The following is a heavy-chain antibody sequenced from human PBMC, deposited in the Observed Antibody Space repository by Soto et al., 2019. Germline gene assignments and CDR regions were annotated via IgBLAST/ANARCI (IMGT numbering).Heavy chain of an antibody. J-gene: IGHJ4*02. Sequence: QVQLVQSGAEVKKPGASVKVSCKGSGYTFTSYDINWVRQATGQGLEWMGWMNPNSGNTGYAQKFQGSVTMTRNTSISTAYMELSGLRSEDTAIYYCARGEKSFGVIKMGYWGQGALVTVSS. CDR3: ARGEKSFGVIKMGY. CDR1: GYTFTSYD. D-gene: IGHD3-3*01. CDR2: MNPNSGNT. V-gene: IGHV1-8*01.